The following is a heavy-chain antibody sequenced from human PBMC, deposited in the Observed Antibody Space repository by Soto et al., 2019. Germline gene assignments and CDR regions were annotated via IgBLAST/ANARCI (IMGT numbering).Heavy chain of an antibody. CDR3: ARRGIWSSGSLNDY. Sequence: SETLFLTCTVSGGSISSSSYYWGWIRQPPGKGLEWVGSIYYSGSTYYNPSLKSRVTISVTTSKNQFSLKLSSVTAADTAVYYCARRGIWSSGSLNDYWGQGTLVTVSS. CDR2: IYYSGST. CDR1: GGSISSSSYY. V-gene: IGHV4-39*01. J-gene: IGHJ4*02. D-gene: IGHD6-19*01.